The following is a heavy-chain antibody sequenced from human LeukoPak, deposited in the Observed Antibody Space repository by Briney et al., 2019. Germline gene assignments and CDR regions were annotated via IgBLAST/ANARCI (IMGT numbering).Heavy chain of an antibody. CDR2: ISYDGGNK. CDR3: AKDRERVVDY. Sequence: GRSLRLSCAASGFTFSSYGMHWVRQAPGKGLEWVAVISYDGGNKYYADSVKGRFTISRDDSKNTLYLQMNSLRAEDTAVYYCAKDRERVVDYWGQGTLVTVSS. CDR1: GFTFSSYG. V-gene: IGHV3-30*18. J-gene: IGHJ4*02. D-gene: IGHD1-1*01.